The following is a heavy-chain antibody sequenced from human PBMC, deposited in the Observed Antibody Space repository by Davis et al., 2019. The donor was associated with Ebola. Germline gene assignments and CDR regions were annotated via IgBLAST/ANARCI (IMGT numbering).Heavy chain of an antibody. V-gene: IGHV3-7*01. CDR3: AKEPGIAVAGTRGMGYGMDV. J-gene: IGHJ6*02. Sequence: GESLKISCAASGFTFSSYWMSWVRQAPGKGLEWVANIKQDGSEKYYVDSVKGRFTISRDNAKNSLYLQMNSLRAEDTAVYYCAKEPGIAVAGTRGMGYGMDVWGQGTTVTVSS. D-gene: IGHD6-19*01. CDR1: GFTFSSYW. CDR2: IKQDGSEK.